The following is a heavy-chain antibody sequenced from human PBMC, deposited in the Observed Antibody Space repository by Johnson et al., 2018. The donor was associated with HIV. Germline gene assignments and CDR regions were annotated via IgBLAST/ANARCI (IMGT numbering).Heavy chain of an antibody. CDR3: AREGTEDMIVVVTSRDDTFDI. CDR1: GFTFDDYA. CDR2: ISWNSGST. Sequence: VQLVESGGGLVQPGRSLRLSCAASGFTFDDYAMHWVRQAPGKGLEWVSAISWNSGSTGYADSVKGRFAISRANTKNSRYLQMNSLRAEDTALYYCAREGTEDMIVVVTSRDDTFDIWGQGTMVTVSS. D-gene: IGHD3-22*01. V-gene: IGHV3-9*01. J-gene: IGHJ3*02.